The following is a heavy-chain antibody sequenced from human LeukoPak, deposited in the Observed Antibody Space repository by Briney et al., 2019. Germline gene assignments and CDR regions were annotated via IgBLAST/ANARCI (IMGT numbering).Heavy chain of an antibody. D-gene: IGHD3-22*01. J-gene: IGHJ4*02. V-gene: IGHV1-69*01. CDR1: GGTFSSHA. CDR2: IIPIFGTA. Sequence: SVKVSCKASGGTFSSHAISWVRQAPGQGLEWMGGIIPIFGTANYAQKFQGRVTITADESTSTAYMELSSLRSEDTAVYYCARGVHYYDSSGYLTYDYWGQGTLVTVSS. CDR3: ARGVHYYDSSGYLTYDY.